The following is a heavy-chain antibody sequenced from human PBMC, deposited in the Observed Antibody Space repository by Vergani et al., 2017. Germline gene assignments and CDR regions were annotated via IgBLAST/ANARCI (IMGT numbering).Heavy chain of an antibody. Sequence: VQLVESGGGLVKPGGSLRLSCAASGFTFSDYYMSWIRQAPGKGLEWVSYISSSSSYTNYADSVKGRFTLSRDNAKNSLYLQMNSLRAEDTAVYYCARVQQRSSEFDPWGQGTLGTVSS. CDR1: GFTFSDYY. CDR2: ISSSSSYT. D-gene: IGHD6-13*01. J-gene: IGHJ5*02. V-gene: IGHV3-11*05. CDR3: ARVQQRSSEFDP.